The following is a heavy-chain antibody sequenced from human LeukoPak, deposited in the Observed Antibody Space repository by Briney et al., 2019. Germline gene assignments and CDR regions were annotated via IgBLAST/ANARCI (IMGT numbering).Heavy chain of an antibody. CDR3: ARNAETDFWSGYYTFDY. V-gene: IGHV4-61*02. D-gene: IGHD3-3*01. J-gene: IGHJ4*02. CDR1: GGSISSGSYY. Sequence: TSETLSLTCTVSGGSISSGSYYWSWIRQPAGKGLEWIGRIYTSGSTNYNPSLKSRVTISVDTSKNQFSLKLSSVTAADTAVYYCARNAETDFWSGYYTFDYWDQGTLVTVSS. CDR2: IYTSGST.